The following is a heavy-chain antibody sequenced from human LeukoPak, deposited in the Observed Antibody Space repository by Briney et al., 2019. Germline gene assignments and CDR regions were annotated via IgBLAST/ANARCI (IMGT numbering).Heavy chain of an antibody. V-gene: IGHV4-38-2*01. CDR3: ARVDSITIFGVGSAFFDY. Sequence: PSETLSLTCAVSGYSISGGYYWGWIRQPPGKGLEWIGSIYHSGSTYYNPSLKSRVTISVDTSKNQFSLKLSSVTAADTAVYYCARVDSITIFGVGSAFFDYWGQGTLVTVSS. D-gene: IGHD3-3*01. CDR1: GYSISGGYY. CDR2: IYHSGST. J-gene: IGHJ4*02.